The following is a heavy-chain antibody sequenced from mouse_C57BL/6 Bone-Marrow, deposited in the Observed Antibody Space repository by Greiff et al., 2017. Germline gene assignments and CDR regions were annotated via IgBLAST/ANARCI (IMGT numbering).Heavy chain of an antibody. V-gene: IGHV1-39*01. Sequence: EVQVVESGPELVKPGASVKISCKASGYSFTDYNMNWVKQSNGKSLEWIGVFNPNNGTTSYNQKFKGKATLTVDQSSSTAYMQLNSLTSEDSEVYYCARGYDYDYAMDYWGQGTSVTVSS. CDR3: ARGYDYDYAMDY. CDR1: GYSFTDYN. D-gene: IGHD2-4*01. CDR2: FNPNNGTT. J-gene: IGHJ4*01.